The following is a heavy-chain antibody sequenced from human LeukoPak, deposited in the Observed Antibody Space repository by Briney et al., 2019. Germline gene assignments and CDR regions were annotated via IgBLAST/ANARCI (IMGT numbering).Heavy chain of an antibody. D-gene: IGHD4-17*01. V-gene: IGHV3-74*01. CDR3: AKADDYGDYVPFDY. CDR2: VNGDGSST. CDR1: GFTFSTYW. Sequence: GGSLRLSCAASGFTFSTYWMHWVRQAPGKGLVWVSRVNGDGSSTNYADSVKGRFTISRDNAKNTLYLQMNSLRAEDTAVYYCAKADDYGDYVPFDYWGQGTLVTVSS. J-gene: IGHJ4*02.